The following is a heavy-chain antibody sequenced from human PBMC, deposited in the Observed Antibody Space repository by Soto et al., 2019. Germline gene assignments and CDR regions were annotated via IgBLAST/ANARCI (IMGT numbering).Heavy chain of an antibody. CDR2: INPNSGGT. Sequence: ASVKVSCKASGYTCTGYYMHWVRPAPGQGLEWLGWINPNSGGTNYAQKFQGRVTMTRDTSISTAYMELSRLRCDDTAVYYCARDGGFLEWLLSFDYWGQGTLVTVSS. D-gene: IGHD3-3*01. J-gene: IGHJ4*02. V-gene: IGHV1-2*02. CDR1: GYTCTGYY. CDR3: ARDGGFLEWLLSFDY.